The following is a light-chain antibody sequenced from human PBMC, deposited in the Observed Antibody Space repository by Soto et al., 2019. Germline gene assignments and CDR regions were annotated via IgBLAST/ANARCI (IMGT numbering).Light chain of an antibody. Sequence: DIVMTQSPLSLPVTPGEPASISCRSSQSLLHGNGDNYLDWYLQKPGQSPQLLISLGSNRASGVPDRFSGSGSGTDFTLKISRVEAEDVGVYYCMQALQTPRTFGQGTKVEIK. CDR1: QSLLHGNGDNY. V-gene: IGKV2-28*01. CDR3: MQALQTPRT. J-gene: IGKJ1*01. CDR2: LGS.